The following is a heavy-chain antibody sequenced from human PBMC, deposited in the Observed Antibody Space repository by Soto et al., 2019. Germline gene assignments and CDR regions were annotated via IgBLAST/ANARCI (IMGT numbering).Heavy chain of an antibody. D-gene: IGHD3-3*01. Sequence: QVQLVQSGAEVKKLGASVKVSCKASGYTFTSYGISWVRQAPGQGLEWMGWISAYNGNTNYAQKLQGRVTMTTDTSTSTAYMELRSLRSDDTAVYYCARDRDARTDLEWLFGWFDPWGQGTLVTVSS. V-gene: IGHV1-18*01. J-gene: IGHJ5*02. CDR1: GYTFTSYG. CDR2: ISAYNGNT. CDR3: ARDRDARTDLEWLFGWFDP.